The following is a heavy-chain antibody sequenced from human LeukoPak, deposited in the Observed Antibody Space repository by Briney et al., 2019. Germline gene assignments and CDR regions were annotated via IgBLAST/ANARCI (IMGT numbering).Heavy chain of an antibody. CDR2: ISSSGSTI. J-gene: IGHJ5*02. Sequence: PGGSLRLSCAASGFTFSSYEMNWVRQAPGKGLEWVSYISSSGSTIYYADSVKGRFTISRDNAKNSLYLQMNSLRAEDTAVYYCAREDYDFRSGYNWFDPWGQGTLVTVSS. CDR1: GFTFSSYE. V-gene: IGHV3-48*03. D-gene: IGHD3-3*01. CDR3: AREDYDFRSGYNWFDP.